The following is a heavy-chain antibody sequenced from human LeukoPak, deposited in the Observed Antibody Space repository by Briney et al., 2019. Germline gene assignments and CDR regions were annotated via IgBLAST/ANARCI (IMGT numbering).Heavy chain of an antibody. CDR1: GRSISASSHY. Sequence: PSETLSLTCSVSGRSISASSHYCAWVRQPPGKGLEWIGSVYYTGSIRYNTSLKSRGTISVDMAKSDLFLTLSSVTAADTAFYYCARRDYRAWFDPWGQGILVTVSP. D-gene: IGHD2-21*01. CDR2: VYYTGSI. CDR3: ARRDYRAWFDP. J-gene: IGHJ5*02. V-gene: IGHV4-39*01.